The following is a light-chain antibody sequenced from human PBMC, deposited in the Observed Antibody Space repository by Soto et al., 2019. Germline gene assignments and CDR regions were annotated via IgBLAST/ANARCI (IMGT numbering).Light chain of an antibody. CDR2: GAS. V-gene: IGKV3-20*01. CDR3: QQYGSSPIT. Sequence: EIVLTQSPGTLSVSPGERATLSCRVSQSVSHSYLAWYQQKPGQAPRLLVYGASSRTTGIPDRFSGSGSGTDFTLTISRLEPEDFAVYYCQQYGSSPITFGQGTRLEIK. CDR1: QSVSHSY. J-gene: IGKJ5*01.